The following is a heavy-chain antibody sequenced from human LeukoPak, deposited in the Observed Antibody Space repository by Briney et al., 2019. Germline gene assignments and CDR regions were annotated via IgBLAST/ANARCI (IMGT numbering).Heavy chain of an antibody. CDR1: GYTFTDYY. V-gene: IGHV1-69-2*01. D-gene: IGHD6-6*01. J-gene: IGHJ5*02. CDR3: ATAPSIADKYHWFDP. CDR2: VDPEDGET. Sequence: ASVKVSCKVSGYTFTDYYMHWVQQAPGKGLEWMGLVDPEDGETIYAEKFQGRVTITADTSTDTAYMELSSLRSEDTAVYYCATAPSIADKYHWFDPSGQGTLVTVSS.